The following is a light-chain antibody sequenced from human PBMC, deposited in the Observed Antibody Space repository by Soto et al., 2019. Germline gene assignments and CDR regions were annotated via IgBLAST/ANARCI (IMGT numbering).Light chain of an antibody. J-gene: IGKJ5*01. CDR3: QHYNFWPHT. V-gene: IGKV3-15*01. CDR1: QSVRDN. CDR2: RAS. Sequence: EILLTQSPATLAVSPGEGATLSCRASQSVRDNLAWYQQKPDHAPRLLIYRASTRATGGPARFSGSGSGTEFTLTISSLQSEDVSVYFCQHYNFWPHTFGQGTRLEIK.